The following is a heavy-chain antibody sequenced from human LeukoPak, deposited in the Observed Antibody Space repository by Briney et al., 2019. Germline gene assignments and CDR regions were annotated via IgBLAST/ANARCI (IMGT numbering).Heavy chain of an antibody. CDR1: GGSFNTYY. V-gene: IGHV4-34*01. CDR3: ARWTLRTEMKGLNYYYGMDV. Sequence: PSETLSHTCGVYGGSFNTYYWSWIRQPPGKGLEWIGEINHNGRTNYNPSLKSRVTISVDSSKKQFSLKVTSVTAADTAIYYCARWTLRTEMKGLNYYYGMDVWGKGTTVTVSS. D-gene: IGHD3/OR15-3a*01. CDR2: INHNGRT. J-gene: IGHJ6*04.